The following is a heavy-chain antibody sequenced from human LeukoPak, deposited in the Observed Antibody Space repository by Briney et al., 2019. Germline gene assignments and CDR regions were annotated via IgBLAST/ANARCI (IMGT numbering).Heavy chain of an antibody. Sequence: GGSLRLSCAASGFSFSTYWMSWVRQAPGKGLEWVGFIRSKAYGGTTEYAASVKGRFTISRDDSKSIAYLQMNSLKTEDTAVYYCTRGPRGRYSSSSGLGYWGQGTLVTVSS. CDR3: TRGPRGRYSSSSGLGY. J-gene: IGHJ4*02. V-gene: IGHV3-49*04. CDR1: GFSFSTYW. CDR2: IRSKAYGGTT. D-gene: IGHD6-6*01.